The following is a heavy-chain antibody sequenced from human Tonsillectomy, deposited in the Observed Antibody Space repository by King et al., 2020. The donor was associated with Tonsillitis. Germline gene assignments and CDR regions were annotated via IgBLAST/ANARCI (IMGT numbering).Heavy chain of an antibody. Sequence: LQLQESGPGLVKPSETLSLTCTVSGGSISSNSYYWGWIRQPPGKGLEWIGTMYYSGSAYYNPSLNSRATMSADTSKNQVSLKLSSVTAADTAMYYCARRRNWNGPFDFWGQGTLVTVSS. D-gene: IGHD3-3*01. J-gene: IGHJ4*02. V-gene: IGHV4-39*01. CDR2: MYYSGSA. CDR1: GGSISSNSYY. CDR3: ARRRNWNGPFDF.